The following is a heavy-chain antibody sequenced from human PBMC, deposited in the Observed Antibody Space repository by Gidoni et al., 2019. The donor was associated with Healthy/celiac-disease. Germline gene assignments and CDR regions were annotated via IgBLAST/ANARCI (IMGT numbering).Heavy chain of an antibody. CDR1: GYTFTSYG. Sequence: QVQLVQSGAEVKKPGASVKVSCKASGYTFTSYGISWVRQAPGQGLEWMGWISAYNGNTNDAQKLQGRVTMTTDTSTSTAYMELRSLRSDDTAVYYCARDPLPFGYCSSTSCYGSVESIAGSDYWGQGTLVTVSS. D-gene: IGHD2-2*03. V-gene: IGHV1-18*01. CDR2: ISAYNGNT. J-gene: IGHJ4*02. CDR3: ARDPLPFGYCSSTSCYGSVESIAGSDY.